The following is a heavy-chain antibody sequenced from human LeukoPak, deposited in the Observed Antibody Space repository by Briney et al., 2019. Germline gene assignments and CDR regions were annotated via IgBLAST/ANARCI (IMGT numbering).Heavy chain of an antibody. V-gene: IGHV4-39*01. Sequence: SETLSLTCTVSGGSISSRSYYWGWIRQPPGKGLEWIGNIYYSGSTYYHPSLKSRVTISVDTSKNQFSLKLSSVTAADTAVYYCARLRVIYDILTGYYGLYAFDIWGQGTMVTVSS. CDR1: GGSISSRSYY. D-gene: IGHD3-9*01. J-gene: IGHJ3*02. CDR2: IYYSGST. CDR3: ARLRVIYDILTGYYGLYAFDI.